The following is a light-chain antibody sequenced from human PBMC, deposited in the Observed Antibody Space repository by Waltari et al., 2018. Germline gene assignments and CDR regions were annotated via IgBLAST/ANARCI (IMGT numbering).Light chain of an antibody. J-gene: IGLJ2*01. CDR1: NVGRQS. V-gene: IGLV3-21*02. CDR3: QVWDTTSDRVV. Sequence: SYVLTQPPSASVATGETARITCGGDNVGRQSVQWYQQKPGQAPLLVVYDDSARPSGIPDRFSASNSGNTATLTISRVENGDEADYYCQVWDTTSDRVVFGGGTKLTVL. CDR2: DDS.